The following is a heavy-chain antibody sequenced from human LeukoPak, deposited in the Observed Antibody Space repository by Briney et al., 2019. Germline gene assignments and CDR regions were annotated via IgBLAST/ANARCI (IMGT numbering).Heavy chain of an antibody. CDR3: ARDQLRYYGSNNYYSDMDF. Sequence: GASVKVSCRASGYTFTSYAIAWMRQAPGQGLEWMGWISAYNGGTNYAQKFRGRVTMTTDTSTNTGYMELRSLRSDDTAVYFCARDQLRYYGSNNYYSDMDFWGQGTTVTVSS. D-gene: IGHD3-10*01. CDR1: GYTFTSYA. V-gene: IGHV1-18*01. J-gene: IGHJ6*02. CDR2: ISAYNGGT.